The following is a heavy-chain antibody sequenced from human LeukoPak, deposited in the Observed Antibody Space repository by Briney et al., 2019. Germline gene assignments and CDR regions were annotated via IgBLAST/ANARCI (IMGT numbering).Heavy chain of an antibody. CDR2: IKQDGSEK. Sequence: GGSLRLSSAASGFTFSNYWMSWVRQAPGKGLEWVANIKQDGSEKYYLDSVKGRFTISRDNAKNSLYLQMNSLRAEDTAVYYCAGQPTVTTYFAYRGQGTLVTVSS. CDR1: GFTFSNYW. CDR3: AGQPTVTTYFAY. V-gene: IGHV3-7*01. D-gene: IGHD4-17*01. J-gene: IGHJ4*02.